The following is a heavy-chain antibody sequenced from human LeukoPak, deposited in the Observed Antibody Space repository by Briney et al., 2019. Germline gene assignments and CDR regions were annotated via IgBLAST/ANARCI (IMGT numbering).Heavy chain of an antibody. J-gene: IGHJ5*02. CDR3: AKAGTGNWFDP. V-gene: IGHV3-30*18. D-gene: IGHD3-10*01. CDR2: ISYDGSNK. CDR1: GFTFSSYG. Sequence: PGGSLRLSCAASGFTFSSYGMLWVRQAPGKGLEWVAVISYDGSNKYYADSVKGRFTISRDNSKNTLYLQMNSLRAEDTAVYYCAKAGTGNWFDPWGQGTLVTVSS.